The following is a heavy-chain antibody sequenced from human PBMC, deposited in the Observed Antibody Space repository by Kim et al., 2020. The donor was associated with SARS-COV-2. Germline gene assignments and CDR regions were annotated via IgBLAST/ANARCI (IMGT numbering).Heavy chain of an antibody. V-gene: IGHV3-9*01. Sequence: GRFTISRDNAKNSLYLQMNSLRAEDTALYYCAKDIKKRFVEWLSIGPPDSWGQGTLVTVSS. CDR3: AKDIKKRFVEWLSIGPPDS. J-gene: IGHJ4*02. D-gene: IGHD3-3*01.